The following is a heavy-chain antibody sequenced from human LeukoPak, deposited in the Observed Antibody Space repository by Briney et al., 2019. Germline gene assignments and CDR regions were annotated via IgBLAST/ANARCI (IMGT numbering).Heavy chain of an antibody. D-gene: IGHD5-18*01. CDR1: GGSFSGYY. CDR3: ARLCGAQLWRDY. V-gene: IGHV4-34*01. J-gene: IGHJ4*02. Sequence: SETLSLTCAVYGGSFSGYYWSWIRQPPGKGLEWIGEINHSGSTNYNPSLKSRVTISVDTSKSQFSLKLSSVTAADTAVYYCARLCGAQLWRDYWGQGTLVTVSS. CDR2: INHSGST.